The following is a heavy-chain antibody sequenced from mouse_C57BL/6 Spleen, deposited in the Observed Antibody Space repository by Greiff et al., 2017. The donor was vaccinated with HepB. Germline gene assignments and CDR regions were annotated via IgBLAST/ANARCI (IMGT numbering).Heavy chain of an antibody. Sequence: DVQLVESGGGLVKPGGSLKLSCAASGFTFSDYGMHWVRQAPEKGLEWVAYISSGSSTIYYADTVKGRFTISRDNAKNTLFLQMTSLRSEDTAMYDCAITTVVSHYAMDYWGQGTSVTVSS. CDR1: GFTFSDYG. V-gene: IGHV5-17*01. J-gene: IGHJ4*01. D-gene: IGHD1-1*01. CDR3: AITTVVSHYAMDY. CDR2: ISSGSSTI.